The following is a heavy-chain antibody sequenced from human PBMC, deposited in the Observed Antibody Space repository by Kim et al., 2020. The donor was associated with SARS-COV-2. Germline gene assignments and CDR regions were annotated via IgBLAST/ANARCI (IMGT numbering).Heavy chain of an antibody. CDR3: SRDPRPLDY. CDR2: ISPSGHDI. V-gene: IGHV3-11*01. Sequence: GGSLRLSCTASGFTFGDFYMSWIRQAPGKGLESLSYISPSGHDINYADSVKGRFTISRDNAKNSLYLQMDSLRDEDTAVYYCSRDPRPLDYWGQGTLVTVSS. J-gene: IGHJ4*02. CDR1: GFTFGDFY.